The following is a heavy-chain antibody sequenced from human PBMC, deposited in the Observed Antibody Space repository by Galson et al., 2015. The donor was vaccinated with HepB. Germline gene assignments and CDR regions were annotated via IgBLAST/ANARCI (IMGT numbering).Heavy chain of an antibody. V-gene: IGHV3-30-3*01. J-gene: IGHJ4*02. CDR2: ISDDGNII. CDR3: VRGDIQLWPFDH. D-gene: IGHD1-1*01. Sequence: SLRLSYAASGFTFSDHAMHWVRQAPGKGLEWVALISDDGNIIYYADSVKGRFTISRDNSKNTLSLQMDGLRTEDTAVFYCVRGDIQLWPFDHWGQGTLVTVSS. CDR1: GFTFSDHA.